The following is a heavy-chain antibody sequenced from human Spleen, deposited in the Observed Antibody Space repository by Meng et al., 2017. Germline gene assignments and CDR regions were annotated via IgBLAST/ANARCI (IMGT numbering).Heavy chain of an antibody. CDR1: GGSISSTGYF. D-gene: IGHD4-11*01. J-gene: IGHJ4*02. CDR2: IFYSGNT. V-gene: IGHV4-39*07. CDR3: ARGPTTMAHDFDY. Sequence: GSLRLSCTVSGGSISSTGYFWGWIRQPPGKGLEWIGSIFYSGNTYYSPSLKSRVTISIDTSKNQFSLKLSSVTAADSAVYYCARGPTTMAHDFDYWGQGTLVTVSS.